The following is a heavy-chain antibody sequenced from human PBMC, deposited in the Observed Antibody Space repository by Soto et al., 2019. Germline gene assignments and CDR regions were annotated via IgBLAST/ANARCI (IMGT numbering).Heavy chain of an antibody. CDR1: GDSVPSNSAA. D-gene: IGHD2-15*01. V-gene: IGHV6-1*01. J-gene: IGHJ5*02. CDR2: TYYRSKWYN. Sequence: SQTLSLTCAISGDSVPSNSAAWNWIRQSPSRGLEWLGRTYYRSKWYNDYAVSVKSRITINPDTSKNQFSLQPNSVTPEDTAVYYCARAYCSCGSCWAWSNRFDPWGQGTLVHVSS. CDR3: ARAYCSCGSCWAWSNRFDP.